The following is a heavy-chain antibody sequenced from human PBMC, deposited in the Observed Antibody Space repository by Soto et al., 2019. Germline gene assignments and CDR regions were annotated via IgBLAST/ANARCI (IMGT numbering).Heavy chain of an antibody. CDR1: GFTFSSYA. J-gene: IGHJ4*02. CDR3: AARPTMSGYWPDY. Sequence: EVQLLESGGGLVQPGGSLRLSCAASGFTFSSYAMSWVRQAPGKGLEWVSAISGSGGSTYYADSVKGRFTISRDNSKNTLYLQMNSLRAEDTAVYYCAARPTMSGYWPDYWGQGTLVTVSS. CDR2: ISGSGGST. V-gene: IGHV3-23*01. D-gene: IGHD3-3*01.